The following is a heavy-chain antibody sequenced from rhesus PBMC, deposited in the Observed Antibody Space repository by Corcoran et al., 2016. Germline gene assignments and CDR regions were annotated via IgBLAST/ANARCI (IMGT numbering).Heavy chain of an antibody. D-gene: IGHD6-25*01. CDR3: DLLGGGGSWDDAFDF. CDR2: ISNGGGST. J-gene: IGHJ3*01. Sequence: EVQLVESGGGLAKPGGSLRLSCAASGFTFSDYYMDWVRQAPGKGLEWVSRISNGGGSTWYADSVKGRFTISRENAKNTLYFQMNSLRAEDTAVYYCDLLGGGGSWDDAFDFWGQGLRVTVSS. CDR1: GFTFSDYY. V-gene: IGHV3-178*01.